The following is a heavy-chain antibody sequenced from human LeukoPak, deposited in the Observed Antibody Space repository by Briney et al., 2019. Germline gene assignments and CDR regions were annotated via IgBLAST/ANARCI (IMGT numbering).Heavy chain of an antibody. D-gene: IGHD3-3*01. J-gene: IGHJ6*03. CDR1: GYSFTSYW. V-gene: IGHV5-51*01. CDR3: ARRNDFWSGYYSKNTPYYYYYMDV. CDR2: IYPGDSDT. Sequence: GESLKISCKGSGYSFTSYWIGWVRQMPGKGLEWMVIIYPGDSDTRYSPSFQGQVTISADKSISTAYLQWSSLKASDTAMYYCARRNDFWSGYYSKNTPYYYYYMDVWGKGTTVTVSS.